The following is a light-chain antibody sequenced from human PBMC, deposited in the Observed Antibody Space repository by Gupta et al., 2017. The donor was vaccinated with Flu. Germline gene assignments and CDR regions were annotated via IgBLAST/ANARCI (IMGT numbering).Light chain of an antibody. Sequence: QSALTQPRSASGSPGQSVTISCTGTNNDVGGYNYLSWYRQHPGKAPTLVIFDVVERPSGVPGRFSGSKSGDTASLPISGLQTEDDADYYCCSYAGSNTWVFGGGTKVTVL. CDR3: CSYAGSNTWV. CDR1: NNDVGGYNY. J-gene: IGLJ3*02. V-gene: IGLV2-11*01. CDR2: DVV.